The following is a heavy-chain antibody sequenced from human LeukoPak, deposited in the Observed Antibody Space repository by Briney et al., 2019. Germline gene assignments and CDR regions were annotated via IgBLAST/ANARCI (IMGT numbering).Heavy chain of an antibody. CDR1: GYTLTELS. CDR3: ATDRVYYYGSGSYYRRGNYYYYYGMDV. J-gene: IGHJ6*02. Sequence: ASVKVSCTVSGYTLTELSMHWVRQAPGKGLEWMGGFDPEDGETIYAQKFQGRVTMTEDTSTDTAYMELSSLRSEDTAVYYCATDRVYYYGSGSYYRRGNYYYYYGMDVWGQGTTVTVSS. V-gene: IGHV1-24*01. D-gene: IGHD3-10*01. CDR2: FDPEDGET.